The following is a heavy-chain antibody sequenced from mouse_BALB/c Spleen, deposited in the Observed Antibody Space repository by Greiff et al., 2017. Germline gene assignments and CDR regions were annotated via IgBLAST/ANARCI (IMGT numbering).Heavy chain of an antibody. CDR2: ISNLAYSI. CDR1: GFTFSDYG. J-gene: IGHJ4*01. CDR3: ARIISGYYAMDY. D-gene: IGHD3-1*01. V-gene: IGHV5-15*02. Sequence: EVKVEESGGGLVQPGGSRKLSCAASGFTFSDYGMAWVRQAPGKGPEWVAFISNLAYSIYYADTVTGRFTISRENAKNTLYLEMSSLRSEDTAMYYCARIISGYYAMDYWGQGTSVTVSS.